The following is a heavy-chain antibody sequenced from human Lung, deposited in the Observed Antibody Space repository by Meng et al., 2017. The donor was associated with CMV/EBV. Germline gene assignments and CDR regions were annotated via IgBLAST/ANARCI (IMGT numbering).Heavy chain of an antibody. Sequence: GGSLRLXCAASGFTFNNYWMHWVRQAPGKGLVWVSRINGDGSSTTYADSVKGRFTISRDNAKNALYLQMNSLRAEDTAVYYCARGCTNTNCYKSDFDYWGQGXLVTFSS. D-gene: IGHD2-2*02. CDR2: INGDGSST. V-gene: IGHV3-74*01. CDR1: GFTFNNYW. CDR3: ARGCTNTNCYKSDFDY. J-gene: IGHJ4*02.